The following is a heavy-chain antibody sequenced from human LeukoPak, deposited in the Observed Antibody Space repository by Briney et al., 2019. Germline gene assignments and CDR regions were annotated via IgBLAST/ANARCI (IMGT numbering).Heavy chain of an antibody. CDR3: ARGRVDTALISYGMDV. Sequence: ASMKVSCKASGYTFTSYGISWVRQAPGQGLEWMGWISAYNGNTNYAQKLQGRVTMTTDTSTSTAYMELRSLRSDDTAVYYCARGRVDTALISYGMDVWGQGTTVTVSS. D-gene: IGHD5-18*01. J-gene: IGHJ6*02. CDR2: ISAYNGNT. CDR1: GYTFTSYG. V-gene: IGHV1-18*01.